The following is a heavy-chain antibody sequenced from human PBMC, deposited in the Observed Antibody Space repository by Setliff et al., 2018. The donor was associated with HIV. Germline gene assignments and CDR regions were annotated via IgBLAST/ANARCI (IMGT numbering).Heavy chain of an antibody. Sequence: SETLSLTCAVYGGSFSGYYWTWIRQPPGKGLEWIGDINHRGDTKYNASLKSRVTISMDTSKKQFSLKLRSVTAADTAVYYCARGHCSGTNCYGVDYYGMDVWGQGTTVTV. CDR3: ARGHCSGTNCYGVDYYGMDV. V-gene: IGHV4-34*01. CDR2: INHRGDT. D-gene: IGHD2-2*01. J-gene: IGHJ6*02. CDR1: GGSFSGYY.